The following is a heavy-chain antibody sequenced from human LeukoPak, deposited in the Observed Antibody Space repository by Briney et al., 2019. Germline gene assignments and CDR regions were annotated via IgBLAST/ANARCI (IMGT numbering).Heavy chain of an antibody. CDR2: ISSSSSYI. CDR1: GFTFSSYS. J-gene: IGHJ4*02. V-gene: IGHV3-21*01. CDR3: ASYARDGTAMVPDY. Sequence: GGSLRLSCAASGFTFSSYSMNWVRQAPGKGLEWVSSISSSSSYIYYADSVKGQFTISRDNAKNSLYLQMNSLRAEDTAVYYCASYARDGTAMVPDYWGQGTLVTVSS. D-gene: IGHD5-18*01.